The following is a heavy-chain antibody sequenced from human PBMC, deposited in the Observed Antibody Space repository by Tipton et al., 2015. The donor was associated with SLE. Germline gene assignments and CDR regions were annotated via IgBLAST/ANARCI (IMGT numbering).Heavy chain of an antibody. Sequence: GLVKPSETLSLYCTVSGGSIGGSRYFWDWVRQPPGKGLGWVGDISTRGGPDYKPSLKGRVPISVDTSKNQFSLRLSSVTAADTAIYYCARRWGTFSSPFVFAAWGQGSLITVSS. CDR3: ARRWGTFSSPFVFAA. CDR2: ISTRGGP. V-gene: IGHV4-61*05. CDR1: GGSIGGSRYF. D-gene: IGHD3-16*01. J-gene: IGHJ5*02.